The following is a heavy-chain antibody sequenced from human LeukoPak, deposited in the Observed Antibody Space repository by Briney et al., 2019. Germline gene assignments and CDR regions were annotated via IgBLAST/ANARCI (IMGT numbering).Heavy chain of an antibody. J-gene: IGHJ4*02. CDR2: ISGSGGST. V-gene: IGHV3-23*01. CDR1: GFTFSSYA. D-gene: IGHD6-19*01. CDR3: AKYNSGWYGREYYFDY. Sequence: PAGGSLRLSCAASGFTFSSYAMSWVRQAPGKGLEWVSAISGSGGSTYYADSVKGRFTISRDNSKNTLYLQMNSLRAEDTAVYYCAKYNSGWYGREYYFDYWGQGTLVTVSS.